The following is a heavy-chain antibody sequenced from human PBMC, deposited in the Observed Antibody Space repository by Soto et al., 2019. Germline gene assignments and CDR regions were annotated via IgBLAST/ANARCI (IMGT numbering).Heavy chain of an antibody. J-gene: IGHJ4*02. D-gene: IGHD3-10*01. V-gene: IGHV1-2*02. CDR1: GYTFIDYY. CDR3: ARAKSRRSGSAKAQFDF. Sequence: QGHLVQSGAEVKKPGASVMVSCKTYGYTFIDYYIHWIRQAPGQGLEWMGWSNPDSGGTISAQKFQGRVTLTRDTSIDTAYMEVTRLISDDTAVYYCARAKSRRSGSAKAQFDFWGQGTLITVSS. CDR2: SNPDSGGT.